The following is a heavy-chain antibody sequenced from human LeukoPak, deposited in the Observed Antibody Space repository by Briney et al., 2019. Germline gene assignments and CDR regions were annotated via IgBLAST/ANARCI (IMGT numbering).Heavy chain of an antibody. CDR2: ISGSGGST. V-gene: IGHV3-23*01. CDR3: AKLPIHCGSTSCRGSFDI. J-gene: IGHJ3*02. CDR1: GFTFSSYA. D-gene: IGHD2-2*01. Sequence: GGSLRLSCAAAGFTFSSYAMSWVRQAPGKGLEWVSDISGSGGSTYYADSVKGRFTISRDNSKNTLYLQMNSLRAEDTAVYYCAKLPIHCGSTSCRGSFDIWGQGTMVTVSS.